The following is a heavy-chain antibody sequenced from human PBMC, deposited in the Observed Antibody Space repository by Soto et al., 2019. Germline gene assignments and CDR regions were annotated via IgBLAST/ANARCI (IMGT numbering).Heavy chain of an antibody. J-gene: IGHJ4*02. D-gene: IGHD6-19*01. CDR3: VKGFLYKNGWFDY. CDR1: GYTFSSYG. Sequence: GASVKVSCKGSGYTFSSYGISWVRQAPGQGLEWMGWISAYNGNTYYADSVKGRFTISRDNSKNTLYLQMSSLRAEDTAVYYCVKGFLYKNGWFDYWGQGTLVTVSS. V-gene: IGHV1-18*01. CDR2: ISAYNGNT.